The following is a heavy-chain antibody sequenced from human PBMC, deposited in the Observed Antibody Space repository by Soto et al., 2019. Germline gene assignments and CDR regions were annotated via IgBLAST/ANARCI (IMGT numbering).Heavy chain of an antibody. CDR3: AKNQGVELVPLATVDWFDP. J-gene: IGHJ5*02. Sequence: PGGSLRLSCAASGFTFNRHTMAWVRQGQGKGLEWVSVIGGSGTTTYYADSVKGRFDISRDNSKNEVYLQLNSLRAEDTAVYHCAKNQGVELVPLATVDWFDPWGQGSVVTVSS. CDR2: IGGSGTTT. V-gene: IGHV3-23*01. D-gene: IGHD1-26*01. CDR1: GFTFNRHT.